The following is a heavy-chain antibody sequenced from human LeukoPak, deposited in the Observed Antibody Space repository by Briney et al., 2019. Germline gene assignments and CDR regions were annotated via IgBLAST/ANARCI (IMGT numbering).Heavy chain of an antibody. Sequence: SQTLSLTCTVSGGSISSGSYYWSWIRQPAGKGLEWIGRIYTSGSTNYNPSLKSRVTISVDTSKNQFSLKLSSVTAADTAVYYCARVTTGGDVDYSGQGTLVTVSS. J-gene: IGHJ4*02. CDR2: IYTSGST. CDR1: GGSISSGSYY. V-gene: IGHV4-61*02. CDR3: ARVTTGGDVDY. D-gene: IGHD2-8*02.